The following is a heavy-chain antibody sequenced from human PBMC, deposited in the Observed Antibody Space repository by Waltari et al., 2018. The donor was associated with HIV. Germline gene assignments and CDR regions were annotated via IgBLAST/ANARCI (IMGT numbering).Heavy chain of an antibody. Sequence: QVQLVQSGAEVKKPGASVKVSCKASGYPFTSYYMHWVRQAPGQRLEWVVIINPSGVRTSYGYMFKGSFTTTGDTSTTTAYIELSSLRSEDTAVYYCARSPPLYRPLLYKGACVEYDYWGQGALVTVSS. D-gene: IGHD2-2*02. V-gene: IGHV1-46*01. CDR3: ARSPPLYRPLLYKGACVEYDY. CDR2: INPSGVRT. CDR1: GYPFTSYY. J-gene: IGHJ4*02.